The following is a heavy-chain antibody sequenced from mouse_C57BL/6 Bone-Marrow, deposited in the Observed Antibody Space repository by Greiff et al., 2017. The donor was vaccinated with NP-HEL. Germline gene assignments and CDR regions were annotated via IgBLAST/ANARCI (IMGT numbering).Heavy chain of an antibody. CDR3: ARKRPITTVVAKGDYYAMDY. Sequence: VQLQQSGAELARPGASVKLSCKASGYTFTSYGISWVKQSTGQGLEWIGEIYPRSGNTYYNEKFKGKATLTADKSSSTAYMELRSLTSEDSAVYFCARKRPITTVVAKGDYYAMDYWGQGTSVTVSS. CDR1: GYTFTSYG. J-gene: IGHJ4*01. D-gene: IGHD1-1*01. V-gene: IGHV1-81*01. CDR2: IYPRSGNT.